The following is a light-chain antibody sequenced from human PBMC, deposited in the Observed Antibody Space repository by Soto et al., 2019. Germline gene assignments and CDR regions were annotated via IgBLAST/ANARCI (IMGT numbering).Light chain of an antibody. J-gene: IGKJ1*01. V-gene: IGKV1-8*01. CDR2: AAS. Sequence: AILITQSPSSLAASTVYRFTITCLASQGISSYLAWYQQKPGKAPKLLIYAASTLQSGVPSRFSGIGSGTDFTLTISCLQSEDFATYHWQQYYSYPPTFGQGTRVDIK. CDR1: QGISSY. CDR3: QQYYSYPPT.